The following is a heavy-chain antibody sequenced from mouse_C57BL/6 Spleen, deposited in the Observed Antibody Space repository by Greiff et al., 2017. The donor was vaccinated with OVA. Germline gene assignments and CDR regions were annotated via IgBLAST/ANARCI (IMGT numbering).Heavy chain of an antibody. CDR3: ARGNYHYAMDD. CDR2: IDPSDSET. J-gene: IGHJ4*01. D-gene: IGHD2-1*01. Sequence: QVQLKQPGAELVRPGSSVKLSCKASGYTFTSYWMHWVKQRPIQGLEWIGNIDPSDSETHYNQKFKDKATLTVDKSSSTAYMQLSSLTSEDSAVYSCARGNYHYAMDDWGQGTSVTVSS. CDR1: GYTFTSYW. V-gene: IGHV1-52*01.